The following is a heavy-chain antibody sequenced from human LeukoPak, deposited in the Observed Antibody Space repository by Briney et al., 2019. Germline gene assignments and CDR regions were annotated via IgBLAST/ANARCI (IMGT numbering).Heavy chain of an antibody. CDR3: ARAATFYLRWDY. CDR2: IYHSGST. V-gene: IGHV4-4*02. J-gene: IGHJ4*02. D-gene: IGHD2/OR15-2a*01. Sequence: PSETLSITSAVSGGSISSNNWWSWVRQHPGKGLEWIGEIYHSGSTNYNPSLKSRVTISVDNSKNQFSLKLTSVTAADTAVYYCARAATFYLRWDYWGQGTMVTVSS. CDR1: GGSISSNNW.